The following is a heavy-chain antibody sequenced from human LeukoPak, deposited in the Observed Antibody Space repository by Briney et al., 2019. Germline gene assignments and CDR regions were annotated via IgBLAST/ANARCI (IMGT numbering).Heavy chain of an antibody. V-gene: IGHV3-30-3*01. D-gene: IGHD3-3*01. CDR2: ISYDGSNK. CDR1: GFTFSSYA. J-gene: IGHJ4*02. Sequence: GGSLRLSCAASGFTFSSYAMHWVRQAPGKGLEWVAVISYDGSNKYYADSVKGRFTISRDNSKNTLYLQMNSLRAEDTAVYYCARQQQVIIHYFDYWGQGTLVTVSS. CDR3: ARQQQVIIHYFDY.